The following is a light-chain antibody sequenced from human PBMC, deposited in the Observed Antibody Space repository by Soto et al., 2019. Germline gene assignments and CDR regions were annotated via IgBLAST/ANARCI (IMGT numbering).Light chain of an antibody. Sequence: DIHMTQSPSTLSASVGDRVTITCRASQSISIWLAWYQQKPGKAPNLLIYKTSSLETGLPSRFSSSGSGTEFTLPISSLQPDDFATYYCQHWHDYSWTFGQGTKVEVK. J-gene: IGKJ1*01. CDR1: QSISIW. CDR2: KTS. V-gene: IGKV1-5*03. CDR3: QHWHDYSWT.